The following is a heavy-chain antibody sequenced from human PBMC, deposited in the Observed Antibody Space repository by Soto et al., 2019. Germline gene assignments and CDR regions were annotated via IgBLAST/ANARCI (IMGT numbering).Heavy chain of an antibody. D-gene: IGHD2-8*01. CDR1: GGSISSYY. CDR2: IYYSGST. J-gene: IGHJ6*02. Sequence: PSETLSLTCTVSGGSISSYYWSWIRQPPGKGLEWIGYIYYSGSTNYNPSLKSRVTISVDTSKNQFSLKLSSVTAADTAVYYCARTMNDCTNGVCYTHYYYYYGMDVWGQGTTVTVSS. CDR3: ARTMNDCTNGVCYTHYYYYYGMDV. V-gene: IGHV4-59*01.